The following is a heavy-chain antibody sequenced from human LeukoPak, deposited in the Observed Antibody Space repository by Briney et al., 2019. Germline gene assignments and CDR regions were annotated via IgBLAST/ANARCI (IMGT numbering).Heavy chain of an antibody. D-gene: IGHD3-22*01. J-gene: IGHJ3*02. CDR3: ARDLRVTMIVVVDAFDI. CDR1: GFTFSDCY. CDR2: ISSSGTTI. V-gene: IGHV3-11*01. Sequence: PGGSLRLSCAASGFTFSDCYMSWIRQAPGKGLEWVSYISSSGTTIYYADSVKGRFTISRDNAKNSLYLQMNSLRAEDTAVYYCARDLRVTMIVVVDAFDIWGQGTMVTVSS.